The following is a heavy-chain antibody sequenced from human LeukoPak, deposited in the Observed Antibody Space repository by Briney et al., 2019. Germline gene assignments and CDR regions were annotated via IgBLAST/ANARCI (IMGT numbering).Heavy chain of an antibody. CDR3: ARVGTDFWSGYYPFWYYYYMDV. Sequence: SETLSLTCTVSGGSIGSYYWSWIRQPPGKGLEWIGYIYYSGSTNYNPSLKSRVTISVDTSKNQFSLKLSSVTAADTAVYYCARVGTDFWSGYYPFWYYYYMDVWGKGTTVTVSS. CDR2: IYYSGST. J-gene: IGHJ6*03. V-gene: IGHV4-59*01. CDR1: GGSIGSYY. D-gene: IGHD3-3*01.